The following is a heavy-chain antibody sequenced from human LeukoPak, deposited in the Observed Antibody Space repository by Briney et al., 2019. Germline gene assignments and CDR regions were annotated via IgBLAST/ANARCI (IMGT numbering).Heavy chain of an antibody. CDR1: GGSISSYY. J-gene: IGHJ4*02. CDR3: ATTYYYDSSGYYYDY. CDR2: IYYSGST. D-gene: IGHD3-22*01. Sequence: PSETLSLTCTVSGGSISSYYWSWLRQPPRKGLEWIGYIYYSGSTNYNPSLKSRVTISVDTSKNQFSLKLSSVTAADTAVYYCATTYYYDSSGYYYDYWGQGTLVTVSS. V-gene: IGHV4-59*01.